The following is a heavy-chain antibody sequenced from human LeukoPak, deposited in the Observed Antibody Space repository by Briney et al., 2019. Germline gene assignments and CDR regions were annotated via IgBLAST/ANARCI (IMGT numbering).Heavy chain of an antibody. Sequence: GRSLRLSCAASGFTFSSYGMHWVRQAPGKGLEWVAVISYDGSNKYYADSVKGRFTISRDNSKNTLYLQMNSLRAEDTAVYYCAKALGYCSSTSCYYYYYYGMDVWGQGTTVTVSS. CDR3: AKALGYCSSTSCYYYYYYGMDV. CDR2: ISYDGSNK. D-gene: IGHD2-2*01. J-gene: IGHJ6*02. CDR1: GFTFSSYG. V-gene: IGHV3-30*18.